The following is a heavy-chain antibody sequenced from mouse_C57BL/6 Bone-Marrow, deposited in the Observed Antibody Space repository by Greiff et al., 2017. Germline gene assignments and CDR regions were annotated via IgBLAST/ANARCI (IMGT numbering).Heavy chain of an antibody. J-gene: IGHJ3*01. Sequence: VQLQQSGPVLVKPGASVKMSCKASGYTFTDYYMNWVKQSHGKSLEWIGVINPYNGGTSYNQKFKGKATLTVDKSSSTAYMELNSLTAEDSAVYYGERGDYSAWFAYWGQGTRVTVSA. CDR2: INPYNGGT. D-gene: IGHD2-4*01. CDR1: GYTFTDYY. CDR3: ERGDYSAWFAY. V-gene: IGHV1-19*01.